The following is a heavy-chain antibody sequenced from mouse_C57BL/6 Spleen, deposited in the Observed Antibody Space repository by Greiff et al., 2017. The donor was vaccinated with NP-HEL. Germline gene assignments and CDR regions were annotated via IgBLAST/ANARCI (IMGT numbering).Heavy chain of an antibody. CDR2: IRNKANGYTT. CDR3: ARYPNWAFDY. D-gene: IGHD4-1*01. J-gene: IGHJ2*01. CDR1: GFTFTDYY. Sequence: LVESGGGLVQPGGSLSLSCAASGFTFTDYYMSWVRQPPGKALEWLGFIRNKANGYTTEYSASVKGRFTISRDNSQSILYLQMNALRAEDSATYYCARYPNWAFDYWGQGTTLTVSS. V-gene: IGHV7-3*01.